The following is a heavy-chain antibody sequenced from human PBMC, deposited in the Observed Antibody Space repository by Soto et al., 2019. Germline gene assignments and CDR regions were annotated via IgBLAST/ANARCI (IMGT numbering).Heavy chain of an antibody. D-gene: IGHD3-16*01. Sequence: QVQLQESGPGLAKPSRTLSLTCTVSGASLTSGNYYWTWIRHVPGKGREWVGYIFHTGASFATPSPRGRLLLSLDRSAPVFSLFLCTETLADTAGYVCTRGIGYDDDGRCTAAFELWGRGTLVTVSP. CDR2: IFHTGAS. J-gene: IGHJ3*01. V-gene: IGHV4-30-4*01. CDR3: TRGIGYDDDGRCTAAFEL. CDR1: GASLTSGNYY.